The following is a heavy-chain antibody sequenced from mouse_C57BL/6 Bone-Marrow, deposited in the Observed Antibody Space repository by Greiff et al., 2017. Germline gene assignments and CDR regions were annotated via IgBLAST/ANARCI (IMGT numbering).Heavy chain of an antibody. CDR2: IDPSDSYT. V-gene: IGHV1-69*01. CDR1: GYTFTSYW. CDR3: ASVYYYGRGTYAMDY. Sequence: QVQLQQPGAELVMPGASVKLSCKASGYTFTSYWMHWVKQRPGQGLEWIGEIDPSDSYTNYNQKFKGKSTLTVDKSSSTAYMQLSSLTSEDSAVYYCASVYYYGRGTYAMDYWGQGTSVTVSS. J-gene: IGHJ4*01. D-gene: IGHD1-1*01.